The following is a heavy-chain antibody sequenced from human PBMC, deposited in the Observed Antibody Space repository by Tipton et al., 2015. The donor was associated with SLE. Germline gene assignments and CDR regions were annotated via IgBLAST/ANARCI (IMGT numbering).Heavy chain of an antibody. J-gene: IGHJ3*01. CDR3: ARRPDAFDC. Sequence: GLVKPSGTLSLTCAVSGGSINIKNWWAWVRQPPGKGLEWIGEIYHNGSTNCNPSLKSRVTMSIDKSKKQFSLKMRSVTAADTAVYYCARRPDAFDCWGQGTMVTVSS. D-gene: IGHD6-6*01. CDR1: GGSINIKNW. CDR2: IYHNGST. V-gene: IGHV4-4*02.